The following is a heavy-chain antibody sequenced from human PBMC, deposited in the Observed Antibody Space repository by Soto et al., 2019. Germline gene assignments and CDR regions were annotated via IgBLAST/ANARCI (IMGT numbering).Heavy chain of an antibody. Sequence: SETLSLTCTVAGGSIGRYYWNWIRQPPGKGLEWIGYIFHTGTTNYNPSLRSRVTMSLDTSKNQFSLNLSSVTAADKAVYYCARYLWEDQRRGWFDPWGPGTQVTFSS. V-gene: IGHV4-59*01. CDR2: IFHTGTT. J-gene: IGHJ5*02. CDR3: ARYLWEDQRRGWFDP. CDR1: GGSIGRYY. D-gene: IGHD1-26*01.